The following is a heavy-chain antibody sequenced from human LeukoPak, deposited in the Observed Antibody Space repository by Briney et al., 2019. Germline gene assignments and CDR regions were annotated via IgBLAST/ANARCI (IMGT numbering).Heavy chain of an antibody. CDR3: ARDVGSGWFNY. D-gene: IGHD6-19*01. V-gene: IGHV4-4*07. CDR1: GGSISSYY. Sequence: SETLSLTCTVSGGSISSYYCNWIRQPAGKGLEWIGRISNSGTTNYNPSLKSRLSMSVDTSKNQFSLKLSSVTAADTAVYYCARDVGSGWFNYWGQGTLVTVSS. J-gene: IGHJ4*02. CDR2: ISNSGTT.